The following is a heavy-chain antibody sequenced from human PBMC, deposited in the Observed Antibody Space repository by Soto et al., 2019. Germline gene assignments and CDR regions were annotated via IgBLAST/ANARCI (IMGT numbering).Heavy chain of an antibody. Sequence: ASVKVSCKASGYTFTSYAMHWVRQAPGQRLEWMGWINAGNGNTKYSQKFQGRVTITRDTSASTAYMELSSLRSEDTAVYYCARDGPVSGEAVPAASIYYYYYMDVWGKGTTVTVSS. V-gene: IGHV1-3*01. D-gene: IGHD2-2*01. CDR1: GYTFTSYA. CDR3: ARDGPVSGEAVPAASIYYYYYMDV. J-gene: IGHJ6*03. CDR2: INAGNGNT.